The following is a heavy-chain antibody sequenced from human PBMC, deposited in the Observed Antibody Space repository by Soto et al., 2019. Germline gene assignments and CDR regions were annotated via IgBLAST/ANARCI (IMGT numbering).Heavy chain of an antibody. CDR2: ISYGGSNT. CDR3: AKDSYGRGWRRFDY. Sequence: QVQLVESGGGVVQPGRSLRLSCAASGFTFSSYGMHWVRQAPGKGLEWVAVISYGGSNTYYADSVKGRFTISGDNSKNTRYLQMNSLRAEDTAVYYCAKDSYGRGWRRFDYWGQGTLVTVSS. D-gene: IGHD6-19*01. J-gene: IGHJ4*02. V-gene: IGHV3-30*18. CDR1: GFTFSSYG.